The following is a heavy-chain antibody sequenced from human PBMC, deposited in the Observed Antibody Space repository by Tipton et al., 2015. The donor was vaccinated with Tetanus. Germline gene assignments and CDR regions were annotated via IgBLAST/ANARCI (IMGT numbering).Heavy chain of an antibody. CDR1: GFTFSSNA. D-gene: IGHD1-26*01. CDR3: ARSRAIVNLAPDAFDI. V-gene: IGHV3-33*01. Sequence: SLRLSCAASGFTFSSNAMHWVRQAPGKGLEWVAVTWFDGSQEKYADSVKGRFTISRDNSKNSLSLQMNSLRAEDTAVYYCARSRAIVNLAPDAFDIWGQGTMVTVSS. CDR2: TWFDGSQE. J-gene: IGHJ3*02.